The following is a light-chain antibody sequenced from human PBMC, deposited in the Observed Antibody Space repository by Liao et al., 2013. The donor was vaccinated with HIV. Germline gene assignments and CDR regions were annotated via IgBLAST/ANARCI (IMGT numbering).Light chain of an antibody. J-gene: IGLJ3*02. V-gene: IGLV3-25*03. CDR3: QSADSSATCPV. CDR2: KDS. Sequence: SYVLTQPPSVSVAPGKTATITCAGKNIGSKSVHWYQQRPGQAPVLLIYKDSERPSGIPERFSGSSSGTTVTLTISGVQAEDEADYYCQSADSSATCPVFGGGTKLTVL. CDR1: NIGSKS.